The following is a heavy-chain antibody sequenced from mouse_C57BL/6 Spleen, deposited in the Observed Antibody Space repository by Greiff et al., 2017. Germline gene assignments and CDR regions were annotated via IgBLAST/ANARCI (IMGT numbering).Heavy chain of an antibody. CDR1: GFSLTSYG. Sequence: VKLQESGPGLVKPSQSLYITCTVSGFSLTSYGVHWVRQSPGKGLEWLGGIWSGGSNNYNAAFISRLSISKDNSKSQIFFKMNSRQADDTAIYYCARRLPDWYFDVWGTGTTVTVSS. J-gene: IGHJ1*03. CDR3: ARRLPDWYFDV. V-gene: IGHV2-2*01. D-gene: IGHD1-2*01. CDR2: IWSGGSN.